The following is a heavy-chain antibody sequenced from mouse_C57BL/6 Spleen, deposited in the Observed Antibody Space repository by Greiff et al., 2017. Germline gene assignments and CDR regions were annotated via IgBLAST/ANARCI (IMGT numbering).Heavy chain of an antibody. CDR1: GYTFTDYN. CDR2: INPNNGGT. J-gene: IGHJ1*03. CDR3: AKSITTLVAKYWCFDV. Sequence: VQLQQSGPELVKPGASVKIPCKASGYTFTDYNMDWVKQSHGKSLEWIGVINPNNGGTIYNQKFNGQATLTVDKSSSTAYMELRRLLSEHTAVDYGAKSITTLVAKYWCFDVWGKGTMVTVSS. V-gene: IGHV1-18*01. D-gene: IGHD1-1*01.